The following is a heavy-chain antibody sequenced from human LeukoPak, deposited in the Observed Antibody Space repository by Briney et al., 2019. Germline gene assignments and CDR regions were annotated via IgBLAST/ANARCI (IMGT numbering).Heavy chain of an antibody. V-gene: IGHV4-61*02. D-gene: IGHD5-18*01. CDR2: IYTSGST. Sequence: SETLSLTCTVSGGSISSGSYYWSWIRQPAGKGLEWIGRIYTSGSTNYNPSLKSRVTISVDTSKNQFSLKLSSVTAADTAVYYCARGTNTAMVTLDYWGQGTLVTVSS. CDR3: ARGTNTAMVTLDY. J-gene: IGHJ4*02. CDR1: GGSISSGSYY.